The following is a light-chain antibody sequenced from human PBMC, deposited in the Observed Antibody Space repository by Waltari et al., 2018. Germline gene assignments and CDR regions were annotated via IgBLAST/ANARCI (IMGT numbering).Light chain of an antibody. CDR3: QSYDSSLSGSVV. CDR2: GNS. V-gene: IGLV1-40*01. J-gene: IGLJ2*01. CDR1: SSTIGAGYA. Sequence: QSVLTQPPSVSGAPGQRVPFSCAGSSSTIGAGYAVHWYQQLPGTAPKLLIYGNSNRPSGVPDRFSGSKSGTSAARAITGLQAEDEADYYCQSYDSSLSGSVVFGGGIKLTVL.